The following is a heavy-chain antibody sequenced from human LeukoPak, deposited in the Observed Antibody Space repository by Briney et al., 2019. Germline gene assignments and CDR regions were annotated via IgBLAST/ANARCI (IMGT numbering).Heavy chain of an antibody. CDR1: GFTFSSYE. CDR3: ARDRSVDYVWGSYPLDY. D-gene: IGHD3-16*02. V-gene: IGHV3-48*03. J-gene: IGHJ4*02. CDR2: ISSSGSTI. Sequence: PGGSLRLSCAASGFTFSSYEMNWVRQAPGKGLEWVSYISSSGSTIYYADSVKGRFTISGDNAKNSLYLQMNSLRAEDTAVYYCARDRSVDYVWGSYPLDYWGQGTLVTVSS.